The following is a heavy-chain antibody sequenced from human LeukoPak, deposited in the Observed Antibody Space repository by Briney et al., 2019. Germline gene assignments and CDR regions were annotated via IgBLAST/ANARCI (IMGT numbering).Heavy chain of an antibody. CDR2: INPKSGVT. CDR1: GYTFTDYY. Sequence: ASVKVSCKASGYTFTDYYLHWVRQAPGQGIEWMGWINPKSGVTDSKMKFQGRVTLTRDTSITTAYMELISLTSDDAAVYYCARAGGYCGSTSCYSGYYYYFMDVWGKGTTVTVSS. V-gene: IGHV1-2*02. D-gene: IGHD2-2*01. CDR3: ARAGGYCGSTSCYSGYYYYFMDV. J-gene: IGHJ6*03.